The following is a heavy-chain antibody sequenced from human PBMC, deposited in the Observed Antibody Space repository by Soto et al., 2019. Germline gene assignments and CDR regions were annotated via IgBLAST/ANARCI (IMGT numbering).Heavy chain of an antibody. CDR2: ISYDGSNK. CDR3: AKAHREVVPYYFDY. CDR1: GFTFSSYG. J-gene: IGHJ4*02. Sequence: GGSLRLSCAASGFTFSSYGMHWVRQAPGKGLEWVAVISYDGSNKYYADSVKGRFAISRDNSKNTLYLQMNSLRAEDTAVYYCAKAHREVVPYYFDYWGQGTLVTVSS. V-gene: IGHV3-30*18. D-gene: IGHD2-2*01.